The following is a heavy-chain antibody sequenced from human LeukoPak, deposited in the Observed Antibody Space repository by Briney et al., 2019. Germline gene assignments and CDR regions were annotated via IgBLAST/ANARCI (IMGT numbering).Heavy chain of an antibody. CDR3: ARAPRIYSNYGGLIDY. CDR2: ISAYNGNT. Sequence: ASVKVSCRASGYTFTSYGISWVRQAPGQGLEWMGWISAYNGNTNYAQKLQGRVTMTTDTSTSTAYMELRSLRSDDTAVYYCARAPRIYSNYGGLIDYWGQGTLVTVSS. D-gene: IGHD4-11*01. V-gene: IGHV1-18*01. J-gene: IGHJ4*02. CDR1: GYTFTSYG.